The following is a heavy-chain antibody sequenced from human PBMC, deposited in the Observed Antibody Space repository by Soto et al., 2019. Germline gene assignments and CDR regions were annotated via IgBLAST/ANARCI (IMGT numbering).Heavy chain of an antibody. CDR2: ISGSGGST. V-gene: IGHV3-23*01. J-gene: IGHJ4*02. Sequence: AGGPMRDSWGASGCTCVDFGRRWVRQATGKGLEWVSAISGSGGSTYYADSVKGRFTISRDNSKNTLYLQMNSLRAEDTAVYYCAKQRDYYDSSGYPCYWGQGTLVTVSS. CDR3: AKQRDYYDSSGYPCY. D-gene: IGHD3-22*01. CDR1: GCTCVDFG.